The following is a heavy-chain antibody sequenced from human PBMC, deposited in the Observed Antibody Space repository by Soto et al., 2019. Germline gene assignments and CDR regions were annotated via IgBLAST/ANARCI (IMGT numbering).Heavy chain of an antibody. CDR3: ARWPRYCSSTSSRHYYGMDV. J-gene: IGHJ6*02. Sequence: EVPLVESGGGLVKPGGSLRLSCAASGFTFSSYSMNWVRQAPGKGLEWVSSISSGTSYIYYADSVKGRFTISRDNAKNALYLQMNSLRAEDTAVYYCARWPRYCSSTSSRHYYGMDVWGQGTTVTVSS. CDR2: ISSGTSYI. D-gene: IGHD2-2*01. V-gene: IGHV3-21*01. CDR1: GFTFSSYS.